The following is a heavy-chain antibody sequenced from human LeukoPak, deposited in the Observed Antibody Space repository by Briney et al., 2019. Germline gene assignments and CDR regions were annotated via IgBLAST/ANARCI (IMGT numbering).Heavy chain of an antibody. J-gene: IGHJ6*03. CDR2: IYYSGST. CDR3: ARDFHDFWSGYFSDYYYYYMDV. V-gene: IGHV4-39*07. Sequence: SETLSLTCTVSGGSISSSSYYWGWIRQPPGKGLEWIGSIYYSGSTYYNPSLKSRVTISVDTSKNQFSLKLSSVTAADTAVYYCARDFHDFWSGYFSDYYYYYMDVWGKGTTVTVSS. CDR1: GGSISSSSYY. D-gene: IGHD3-3*01.